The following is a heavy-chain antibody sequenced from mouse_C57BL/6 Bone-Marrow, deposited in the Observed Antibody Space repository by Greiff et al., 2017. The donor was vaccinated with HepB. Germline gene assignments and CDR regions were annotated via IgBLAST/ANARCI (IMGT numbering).Heavy chain of an antibody. CDR3: ARDGPRALWFAY. J-gene: IGHJ3*01. V-gene: IGHV1-53*01. CDR1: GYTFTSYW. CDR2: INPSNGGT. Sequence: QVHVKQPGTELVKPGASVKLSCKASGYTFTSYWMHCVKQRPGQGLEWIGNINPSNGGTNYNEKFKSKATLTVDKSSSTAYMQLSSLTSEDSAVYECARDGPRALWFAYWGQGTLVTVSA. D-gene: IGHD2-3*01.